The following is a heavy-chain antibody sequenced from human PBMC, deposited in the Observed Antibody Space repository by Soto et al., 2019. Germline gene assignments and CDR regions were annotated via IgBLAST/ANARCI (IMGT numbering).Heavy chain of an antibody. CDR2: ISGSGGST. Sequence: GGSLRLSCAASGFTFSNYVMSWVRQAPGKGLEWVSAISGSGGSTYSADSVKGRFTISRDNSKNTLYLQMGSLRSEDTAVYYCAKGNNLEWFLSPIAYWGQGTLVTGSS. J-gene: IGHJ4*02. CDR1: GFTFSNYV. V-gene: IGHV3-23*01. CDR3: AKGNNLEWFLSPIAY. D-gene: IGHD3-3*01.